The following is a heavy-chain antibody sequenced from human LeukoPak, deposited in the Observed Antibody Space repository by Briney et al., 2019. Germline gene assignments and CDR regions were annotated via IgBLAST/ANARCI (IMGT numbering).Heavy chain of an antibody. CDR3: ARATFIAAAGKYNWFDP. D-gene: IGHD6-13*01. J-gene: IGHJ5*02. CDR2: IDPSDAYT. Sequence: AASLRISSKASGYCFTSYWISWVRQMPGKGLQWMGRIDPSDAYTNYSPSFQGHVTISADKSISTAYLQWSSLKASDTARYYCARATFIAAAGKYNWFDPWGRGTLVTVSS. CDR1: GYCFTSYW. V-gene: IGHV5-10-1*01.